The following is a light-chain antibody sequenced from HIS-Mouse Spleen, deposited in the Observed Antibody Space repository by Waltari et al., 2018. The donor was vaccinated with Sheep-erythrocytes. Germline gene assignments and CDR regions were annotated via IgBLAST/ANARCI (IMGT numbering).Light chain of an antibody. CDR2: DAS. J-gene: IGKJ2*01. CDR1: QSVSSY. V-gene: IGKV3-11*01. Sequence: EIVLTQSPATLSLSPGERATRSCRASQSVSSYVAWYQQNPGQAPRLLIYDASNRATGIPARFSGSGSGTDFTLTISSLEPEDFAVYYCQQRSNWYTFGQGTKLEIK. CDR3: QQRSNWYT.